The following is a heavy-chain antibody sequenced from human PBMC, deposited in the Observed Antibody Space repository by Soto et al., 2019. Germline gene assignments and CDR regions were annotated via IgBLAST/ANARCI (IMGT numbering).Heavy chain of an antibody. CDR2: IYYSGST. CDR1: GGSISSGGYY. CDR3: ARGVYYYDSSGYYKAFDY. Sequence: SETLSLTCTVSGGSISSGGYYWSWIRQHPGKGLEWIGYIYYSGSTYYNPSLKSRVTISVDTSKNQFSLKLSSVTAADTAVYYCARGVYYYDSSGYYKAFDYWGQGTLVTVS. J-gene: IGHJ4*02. D-gene: IGHD3-22*01. V-gene: IGHV4-31*03.